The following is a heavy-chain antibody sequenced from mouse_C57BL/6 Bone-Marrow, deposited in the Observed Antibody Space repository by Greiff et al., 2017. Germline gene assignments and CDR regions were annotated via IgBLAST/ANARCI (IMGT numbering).Heavy chain of an antibody. V-gene: IGHV1-4*01. D-gene: IGHD1-1*01. CDR2: INPSSGYT. J-gene: IGHJ2*01. CDR1: GYTFTSYT. Sequence: VKLMESGAELARPGASVKMSCKASGYTFTSYTMHWVKQRPGQGLEWIGYINPSSGYTKYNQKFKDKATLTADKSSSTAFMQLSSLTSEDSAVYYCAYYGSKGYWGQGTTLTVSS. CDR3: AYYGSKGY.